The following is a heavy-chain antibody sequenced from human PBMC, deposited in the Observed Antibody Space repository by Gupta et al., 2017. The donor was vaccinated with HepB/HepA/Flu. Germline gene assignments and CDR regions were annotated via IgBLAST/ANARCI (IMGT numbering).Heavy chain of an antibody. Sequence: QVQLQESGPGLVKASETLSLTCTVSGGSIGTYYCSWIRQPPGKGLEWIGYIYYSGSTNYNPSLKSRVTISVDTSKNQVSLKLSYVTAADTAVYYCAREVIAARGGCYSYYGMDVWGQGTTVTVSS. V-gene: IGHV4-59*01. CDR1: GGSIGTYY. CDR3: AREVIAARGGCYSYYGMDV. J-gene: IGHJ6*02. CDR2: IYYSGST. D-gene: IGHD6-6*01.